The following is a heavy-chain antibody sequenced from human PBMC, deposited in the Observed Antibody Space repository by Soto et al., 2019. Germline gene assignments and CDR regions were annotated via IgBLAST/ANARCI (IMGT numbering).Heavy chain of an antibody. CDR2: IWYDGSNK. CDR1: GFTFSSYG. V-gene: IGHV3-33*01. Sequence: QVQLVESGGGVVQPGRSLRLSCAASGFTFSSYGMHWVRQAPGKGLEWVAVIWYDGSNKYYADSVKGRFTISRDNSKNTLYLQMNSLRAEGTAVYYCARVKDFWSGSFDYWGQGTLVTVSS. CDR3: ARVKDFWSGSFDY. J-gene: IGHJ4*02. D-gene: IGHD3-3*01.